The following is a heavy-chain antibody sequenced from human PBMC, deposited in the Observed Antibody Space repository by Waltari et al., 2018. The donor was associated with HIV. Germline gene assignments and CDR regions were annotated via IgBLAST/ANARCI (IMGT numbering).Heavy chain of an antibody. Sequence: EVQLVASGGGLVQPVGSLRLSCAASGFTFSSYWMHWFRQAPGKGLVWVSRINSDGSSTSYADSVKGRFTISRDNAKNTLYLQMNSLRAEDTAVYYCARDSYYYGMDVWGQGTTVTVSS. CDR1: GFTFSSYW. J-gene: IGHJ6*02. CDR2: INSDGSST. V-gene: IGHV3-74*01. CDR3: ARDSYYYGMDV.